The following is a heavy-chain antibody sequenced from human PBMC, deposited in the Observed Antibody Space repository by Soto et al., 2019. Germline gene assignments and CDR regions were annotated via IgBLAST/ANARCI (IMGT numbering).Heavy chain of an antibody. CDR3: ARGPTEYYDNSANYFLDY. V-gene: IGHV1-18*01. CDR1: GYTFITYG. CDR2: FSTYNGNT. Sequence: QVQLVQSGAEVKKPGASVKVSCKASGYTFITYGVRWVRQAPGQGLDWLGWFSTYNGNTRYAERLQGRVTMTTDTTKNTAYMELRNLRSDDTAVYYCARGPTEYYDNSANYFLDYWGQGTLVTVSS. J-gene: IGHJ4*02. D-gene: IGHD3-22*01.